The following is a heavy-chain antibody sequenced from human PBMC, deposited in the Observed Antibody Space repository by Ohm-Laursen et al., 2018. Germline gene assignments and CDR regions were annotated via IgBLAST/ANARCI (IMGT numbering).Heavy chain of an antibody. J-gene: IGHJ4*02. CDR3: AKDLPTSTLRRPREPFDY. CDR2: ISGSGGST. V-gene: IGHV3-23*01. CDR1: GFTSSNAW. Sequence: SLRLSCSASGFTSSNAWMSWVRQAPGQGLEWVSAISGSGGSTYYADSVKGRFTISRDNSKNTLYLQMNSLRAEDTAVYYCAKDLPTSTLRRPREPFDYWGQGTLVTVSS. D-gene: IGHD1-14*01.